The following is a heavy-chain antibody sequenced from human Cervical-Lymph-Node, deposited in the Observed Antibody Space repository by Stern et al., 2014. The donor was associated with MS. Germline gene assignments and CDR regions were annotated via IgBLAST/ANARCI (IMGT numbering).Heavy chain of an antibody. CDR3: TRYGVVMTFDY. Sequence: EVQLVESGGGLVQPGRSLRLSCTASGFTFGDYAMSWFRQAPGKGLGWVGFIRSKAYGGTTEYAASVKGRFTISRDDSKSIAYLQMNSLKTEDTAVYYCTRYGVVMTFDYWGQGTLVTVSS. J-gene: IGHJ4*02. D-gene: IGHD3-3*01. V-gene: IGHV3-49*03. CDR1: GFTFGDYA. CDR2: IRSKAYGGTT.